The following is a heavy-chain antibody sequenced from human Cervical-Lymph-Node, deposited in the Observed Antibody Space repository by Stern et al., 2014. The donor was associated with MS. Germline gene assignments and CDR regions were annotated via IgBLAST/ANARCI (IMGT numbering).Heavy chain of an antibody. J-gene: IGHJ4*02. CDR2: IVVGSGNT. V-gene: IGHV1-58*02. CDR3: VARPWDLTQNYYFDY. D-gene: IGHD1-26*01. Sequence: VQLVESGPEVRKPGTSVKVSCEASGFTFTDSTIQWVRQARGQRLEWIGRIVVGSGNTNYAPKFQERVTITRDMSTRAAYMDLSSLRSEDTAVYYCVARPWDLTQNYYFDYWGQGTLVTVSS. CDR1: GFTFTDST.